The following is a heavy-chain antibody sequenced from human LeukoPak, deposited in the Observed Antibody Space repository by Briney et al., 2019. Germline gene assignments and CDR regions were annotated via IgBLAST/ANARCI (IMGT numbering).Heavy chain of an antibody. Sequence: GGSLRLSCAASGFTFSSYSMNWVRQAPGKGLEWVAFIRYDGSNKYYADSVKGRFTISRDNSKNTLYLQMNSLRAEDTAVYYCAKVLFSFRSLEWFLKGYFDYWGQGTLVTVSS. CDR1: GFTFSSYS. CDR2: IRYDGSNK. D-gene: IGHD3-3*01. J-gene: IGHJ4*02. CDR3: AKVLFSFRSLEWFLKGYFDY. V-gene: IGHV3-30*02.